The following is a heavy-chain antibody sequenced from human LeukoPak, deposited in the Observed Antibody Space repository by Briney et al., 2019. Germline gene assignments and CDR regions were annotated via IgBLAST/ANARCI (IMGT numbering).Heavy chain of an antibody. CDR2: ISYDGSNK. Sequence: GGSLRLSCAASGFTFSDYSMHWVRQAPGKGLEWVAVISYDGSNKYYADSVKGRFTISRDNSKNTLYLQMNSLRAEDTAVYYCARDRNTDFWSGYYTNYCDYWGQGTLVTVSS. CDR1: GFTFSDYS. D-gene: IGHD3-3*01. CDR3: ARDRNTDFWSGYYTNYCDY. J-gene: IGHJ4*02. V-gene: IGHV3-30*04.